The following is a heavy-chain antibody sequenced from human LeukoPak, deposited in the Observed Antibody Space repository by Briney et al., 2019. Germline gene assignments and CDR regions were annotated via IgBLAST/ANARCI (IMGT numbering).Heavy chain of an antibody. V-gene: IGHV3-11*01. CDR1: GFSFSDFY. CDR3: AREARGSGRDFDY. D-gene: IGHD1-26*01. Sequence: GGSLRLSCAASGFSFSDFYMSWIRQAPGMGLEWISYIGTRSNPIYYADSVKGRFTISRDDAKNSLYLQMYSLRDEDTAVYFCAREARGSGRDFDYWGQGILVTVSS. CDR2: IGTRSNPI. J-gene: IGHJ4*02.